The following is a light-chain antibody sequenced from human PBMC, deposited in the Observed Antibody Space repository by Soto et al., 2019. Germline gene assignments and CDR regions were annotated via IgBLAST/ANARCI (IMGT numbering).Light chain of an antibody. CDR3: QQYGSSPRT. J-gene: IGKJ2*01. CDR1: QSVSSSY. Sequence: EIVLTQSPGTLSLSPGERATLSFRASQSVSSSYLAWYQQKPGQAPRLLIYGASSRATGIPDRFSGSGSGIDFTLTISRLEPEDFAVYYCQQYGSSPRTFGQGTKLEIK. V-gene: IGKV3-20*01. CDR2: GAS.